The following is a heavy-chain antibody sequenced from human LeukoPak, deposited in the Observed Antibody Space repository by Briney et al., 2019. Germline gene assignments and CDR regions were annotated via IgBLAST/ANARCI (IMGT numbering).Heavy chain of an antibody. J-gene: IGHJ4*02. D-gene: IGHD3-16*01. V-gene: IGHV3-23*01. CDR2: ITGGGDDT. Sequence: GGSLRLSCAASGLTFSNYAMSWVRQAPGKGLEWVSSITGGGDDTYYTDSVKGRFTISRDNSKNTLFLQMNSLRAEDTAVYYCARDPLNRWRSFDYWGQGTLVTVSS. CDR3: ARDPLNRWRSFDY. CDR1: GLTFSNYA.